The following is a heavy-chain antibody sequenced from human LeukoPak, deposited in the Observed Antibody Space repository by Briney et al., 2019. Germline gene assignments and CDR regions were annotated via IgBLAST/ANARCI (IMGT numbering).Heavy chain of an antibody. V-gene: IGHV3-7*01. CDR2: MNIDGSEK. Sequence: GGSLRLSCAASGFTFSNYWMGWVRQAPGKRPEWVANMNIDGSEKYYADSVKGRFTISRDNTRNSVYLQMNSLRVEDTAVYYCARDPVEWELLLDCWGQGTLVTVSS. J-gene: IGHJ4*02. CDR1: GFTFSNYW. D-gene: IGHD1-26*01. CDR3: ARDPVEWELLLDC.